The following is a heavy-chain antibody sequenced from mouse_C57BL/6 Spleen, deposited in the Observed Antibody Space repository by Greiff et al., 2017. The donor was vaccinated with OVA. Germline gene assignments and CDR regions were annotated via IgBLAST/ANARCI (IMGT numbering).Heavy chain of an antibody. CDR3: ARSGENWYWYFDV. J-gene: IGHJ1*03. CDR1: GYTFTSYW. Sequence: QVQLQQPGTELVKPGASVKLSCKASGYTFTSYWMHWVKQRPGQGLEWIGNINPSNGGTNYNEKFKSKATLTVDKSSSTAYMQLSSLTSEDAAVYYCARSGENWYWYFDVWGTGTTVTVSS. CDR2: INPSNGGT. V-gene: IGHV1-53*01. D-gene: IGHD4-1*01.